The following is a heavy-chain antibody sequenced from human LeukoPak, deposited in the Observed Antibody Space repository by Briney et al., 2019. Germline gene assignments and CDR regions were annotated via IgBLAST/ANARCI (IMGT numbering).Heavy chain of an antibody. CDR3: ARSSLLHSNAMDV. CDR1: GFIFKNYG. D-gene: IGHD5-18*01. CDR2: ISSSSNV. V-gene: IGHV3-48*02. Sequence: PGGSLRLSCAASGFIFKNYGMHWVRQAPGEGLEWISYISSSSNVYYADSVKGRFTISRDNTKNSLYLQMSSLRDDDTAVYYCARSSLLHSNAMDVWGQGTTVTVSS. J-gene: IGHJ6*02.